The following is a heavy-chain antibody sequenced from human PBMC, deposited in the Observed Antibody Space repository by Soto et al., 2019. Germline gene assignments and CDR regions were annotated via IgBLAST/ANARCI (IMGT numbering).Heavy chain of an antibody. D-gene: IGHD6-13*01. J-gene: IGHJ4*02. V-gene: IGHV4-39*01. CDR3: ARQTGYSSIWSIDY. Sequence: SETLSLTCTVSGGSISSSSYYWGWIRQPPGKGLEWIGSIYYSGSTYYNPSLKSRVTISVDTSKNQFSLKLSSVTAADTAVYYCARQTGYSSIWSIDYWGQGTLVTVSS. CDR2: IYYSGST. CDR1: GGSISSSSYY.